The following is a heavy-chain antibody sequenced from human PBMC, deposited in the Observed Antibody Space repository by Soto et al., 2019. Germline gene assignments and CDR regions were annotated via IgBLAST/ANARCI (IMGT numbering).Heavy chain of an antibody. CDR2: VYYTGTT. D-gene: IGHD6-13*01. J-gene: IGHJ4*02. V-gene: IGHV4-59*01. CDR3: ARDLAAVPRAFDY. CDR1: GGSISSYF. Sequence: SETLSLTCTVSGGSISSYFYIWVRQPPGKGLEWIGSVYYTGTTDYNPSLKSRVTISVDTSKTQFSLNLRSVTAADTAVYYCARDLAAVPRAFDYWGRGTLVTSPQ.